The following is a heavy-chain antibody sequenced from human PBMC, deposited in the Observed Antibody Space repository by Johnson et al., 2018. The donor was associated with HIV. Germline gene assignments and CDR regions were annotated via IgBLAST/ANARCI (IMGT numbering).Heavy chain of an antibody. D-gene: IGHD3-22*01. Sequence: VQVVESGGGLVQPGGSRRLSCVASGFTFRSYDMHWVRQATGKGLEWVSAIGAAGDTYYPGSVKGRFTISRENAKNSLYLQMNSLRAGDTAVYYCARGLGSYSSGYPMLDAFDIWGQGTMVTVSS. J-gene: IGHJ3*02. CDR2: IGAAGDT. CDR3: ARGLGSYSSGYPMLDAFDI. V-gene: IGHV3-13*01. CDR1: GFTFRSYD.